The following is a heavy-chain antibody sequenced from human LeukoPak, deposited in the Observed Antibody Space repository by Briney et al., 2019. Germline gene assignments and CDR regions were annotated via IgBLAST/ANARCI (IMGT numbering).Heavy chain of an antibody. J-gene: IGHJ6*02. CDR1: GGSISSYY. D-gene: IGHD6-19*01. CDR3: AKHSSGWPGYYYYGMDV. Sequence: SETLSLTCTVSGGSISSYYWSWIRQPPGKGLEWIGYIYYSGSTNYNPSLKSRVTISVDTSKNQFSLKLSSVTAADTAVYYCAKHSSGWPGYYYYGMDVWGQGTTVTVSS. V-gene: IGHV4-59*08. CDR2: IYYSGST.